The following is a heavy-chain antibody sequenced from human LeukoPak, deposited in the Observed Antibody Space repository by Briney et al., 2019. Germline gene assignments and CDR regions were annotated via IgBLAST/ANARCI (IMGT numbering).Heavy chain of an antibody. D-gene: IGHD3-16*02. J-gene: IGHJ4*02. Sequence: PGGSLRLSCAASGFTFSSYSMNWVRQAPGKGLEWVSYISSSSSTIYYADSVKGRFTISRDNAKNSLYLQMNSLRDEDTAVYYCAGDSPYDYVWGSYRAIDYWGQGTLVTVSS. CDR2: ISSSSSTI. CDR1: GFTFSSYS. CDR3: AGDSPYDYVWGSYRAIDY. V-gene: IGHV3-48*02.